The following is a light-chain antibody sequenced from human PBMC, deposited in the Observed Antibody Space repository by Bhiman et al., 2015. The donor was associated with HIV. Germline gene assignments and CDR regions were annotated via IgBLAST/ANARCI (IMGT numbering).Light chain of an antibody. V-gene: IGLV3-1*01. Sequence: SYELTQPPSVSVSPGQTASITCSGDKLGNKYASWYQQKARQSPVLVIYQDSKRPSGIPERFSGTNSGNTATLTISGTQALDEADYYCAAWDDSLSGPYVFGTGTKVSVL. CDR3: AAWDDSLSGPYV. CDR2: QDS. J-gene: IGLJ1*01. CDR1: KLGNKY.